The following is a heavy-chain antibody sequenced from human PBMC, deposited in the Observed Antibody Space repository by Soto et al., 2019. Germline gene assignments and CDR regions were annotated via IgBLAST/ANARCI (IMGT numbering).Heavy chain of an antibody. V-gene: IGHV1-8*01. Sequence: ASVKVSCKASGYTFTSYDINWARQATGQGLEWMGWMNPNSGNTGYAQKFQGRVTMTRVTSIGTAFLELSSLRSEDTAVYYCARGRIGGYWFDPWGQGTLVTVSX. CDR1: GYTFTSYD. CDR3: ARGRIGGYWFDP. J-gene: IGHJ5*02. CDR2: MNPNSGNT. D-gene: IGHD3-16*01.